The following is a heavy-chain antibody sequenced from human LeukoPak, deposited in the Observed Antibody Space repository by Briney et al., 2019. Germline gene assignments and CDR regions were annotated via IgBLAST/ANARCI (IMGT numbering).Heavy chain of an antibody. CDR3: AKDTRDSSGLDY. J-gene: IGHJ4*02. V-gene: IGHV3-9*01. D-gene: IGHD6-19*01. CDR2: ISWNSGSI. Sequence: PGGSLRLSCAASGFTFSDFWMHWVRQAPGKGLEWVSGISWNSGSIGYADSVKGRFTISRDNAKNSLYLQMNSLRAEDTALYYCAKDTRDSSGLDYWGQGTLVTVSS. CDR1: GFTFSDFW.